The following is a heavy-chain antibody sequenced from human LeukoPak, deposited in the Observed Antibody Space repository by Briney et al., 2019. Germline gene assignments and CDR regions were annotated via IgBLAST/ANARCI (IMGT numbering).Heavy chain of an antibody. CDR3: AKDQAAFGDYDFDY. CDR2: ISDDGKNK. J-gene: IGHJ4*02. CDR1: GLSFSSYG. V-gene: IGHV3-30*18. Sequence: PGGSLRLSCAASGLSFSSYGMHWVRQAPGKGLEWVAVISDDGKNKYYADSVKGRFTISRDNSKNTLSLQMDSLRADDTAVYYCAKDQAAFGDYDFDYWGQGTLVTVSP. D-gene: IGHD4-17*01.